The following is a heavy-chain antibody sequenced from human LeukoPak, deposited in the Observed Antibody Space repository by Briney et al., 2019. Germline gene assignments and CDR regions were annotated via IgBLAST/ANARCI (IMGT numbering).Heavy chain of an antibody. J-gene: IGHJ4*02. CDR2: ISYDGSNE. CDR3: AKDERLLWFGELTIDY. CDR1: GFTFSSYV. D-gene: IGHD3-10*01. V-gene: IGHV3-30*04. Sequence: GGSLRLSCAASGFTFSSYVMHWVRQAPGKGLEWVAIISYDGSNEYYADSVKGRFTISRDNSKNTLYLQMNSLRAADTAVYYCAKDERLLWFGELTIDYWGQGTLVTVSS.